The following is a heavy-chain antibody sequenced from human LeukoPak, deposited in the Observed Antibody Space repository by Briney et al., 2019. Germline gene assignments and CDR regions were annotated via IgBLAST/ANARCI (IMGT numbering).Heavy chain of an antibody. D-gene: IGHD2-2*01. Sequence: SETLSLTCTVSGGSISSYYWSWIRQPPGKGLEWIGYIYYSGSTNYNPSLKSRVTISVDTSKNQFSLKLSSVTAADTAVYYCAGEVVYCSSTSCSSAFDYWGQGTLVTVSS. CDR1: GGSISSYY. V-gene: IGHV4-59*01. CDR3: AGEVVYCSSTSCSSAFDY. CDR2: IYYSGST. J-gene: IGHJ4*02.